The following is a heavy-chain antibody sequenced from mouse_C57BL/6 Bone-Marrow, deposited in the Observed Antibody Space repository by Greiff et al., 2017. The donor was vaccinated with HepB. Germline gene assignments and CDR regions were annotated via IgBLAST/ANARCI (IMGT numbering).Heavy chain of an antibody. CDR1: GYTFTTYP. CDR3: AVLLRSPYAMDY. Sequence: VQLVESGAELVKPGASVKMSCKASGYTFTTYPIEWMKQNHGKSLEWIGNFHPYNDDTKYNEKFKGKATLTVEKSSSTVYLELSRLTSDDSAVYYCAVLLRSPYAMDYWGQGTSVTVSS. V-gene: IGHV1-47*01. CDR2: FHPYNDDT. D-gene: IGHD1-1*01. J-gene: IGHJ4*01.